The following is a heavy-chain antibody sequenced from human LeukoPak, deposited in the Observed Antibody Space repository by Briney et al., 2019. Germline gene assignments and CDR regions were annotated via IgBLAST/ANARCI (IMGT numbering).Heavy chain of an antibody. CDR2: MRSDGSDK. CDR1: RFISSDYA. J-gene: IGHJ4*02. V-gene: IGHV3-30*02. D-gene: IGHD5-24*01. Sequence: GGSLRLSCAAPRFISSDYAMHWVRQAPGKGLEWVAFMRSDGSDKHYADSVKGRFTISRYNSKNTLYLQMNSLRAEDTAMHYGTKRESGCYNWGKGALVTVSS. CDR3: TKRESGCYN.